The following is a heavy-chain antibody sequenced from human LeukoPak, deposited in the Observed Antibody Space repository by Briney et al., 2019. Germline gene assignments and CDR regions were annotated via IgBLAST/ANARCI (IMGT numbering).Heavy chain of an antibody. CDR3: ASGICSGGSCSLGY. CDR1: GYTFTSHG. D-gene: IGHD2-15*01. CDR2: ISAYNGNT. J-gene: IGHJ4*02. V-gene: IGHV1-18*01. Sequence: ASVKVSCKASGYTFTSHGISWVRQAPGQGLEWMGWISAYNGNTNYAQKLQGRVTMTTDTSTSTAYMELRSLRSDDTAVYYCASGICSGGSCSLGYWGQGTLVTVSS.